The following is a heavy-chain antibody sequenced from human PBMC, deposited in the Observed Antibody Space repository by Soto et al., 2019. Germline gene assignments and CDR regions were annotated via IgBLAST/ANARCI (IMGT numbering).Heavy chain of an antibody. CDR3: AGGYCGGDCYSPRFYNCTMDV. CDR2: INHIGGT. Sequence: QVQLQQWGAGLLKPSETLSLTCAVYGGSLSGNSWSWIRQPPGKGLEWIGEINHIGGTKYNPSLESRATISIDTSKNQVSLKVNSVTAADTATYYCAGGYCGGDCYSPRFYNCTMDVWGQGTTVTVSS. J-gene: IGHJ6*02. CDR1: GGSLSGNS. D-gene: IGHD2-21*02. V-gene: IGHV4-34*01.